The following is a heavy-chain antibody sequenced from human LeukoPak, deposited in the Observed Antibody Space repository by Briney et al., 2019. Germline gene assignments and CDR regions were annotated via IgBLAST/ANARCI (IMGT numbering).Heavy chain of an antibody. CDR2: ISGSGGST. CDR1: GFTFSSYA. J-gene: IGHJ4*02. D-gene: IGHD3-10*01. V-gene: IGHV3-23*01. CDR3: AKDKGGSENYYYGSGSYDY. Sequence: GWSLRLSCAASGFTFSSYAMSWVRQAPGKGLEWVSAISGSGGSTYYADSVKGRFTISRDNSKNTPYLQMNSLRAEDTAVYYCAKDKGGSENYYYGSGSYDYWGQGTLVTVSS.